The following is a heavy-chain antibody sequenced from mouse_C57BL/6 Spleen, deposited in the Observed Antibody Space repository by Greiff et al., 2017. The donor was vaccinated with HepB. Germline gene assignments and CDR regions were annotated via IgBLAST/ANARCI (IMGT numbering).Heavy chain of an antibody. J-gene: IGHJ3*01. CDR1: GYSFTDYN. CDR3: ARWEDYDEGGRFAY. D-gene: IGHD2-4*01. Sequence: EVKLQESGPELVKPGASVKISCKASGYSFTDYNMNWVKQSNGKSLEWIGVINPNYGTTSYNQKFKGKATLTVDQSSSTAYMQLNSLTSEDSAVYYCARWEDYDEGGRFAYWGQGTLVTVSA. CDR2: INPNYGTT. V-gene: IGHV1-39*01.